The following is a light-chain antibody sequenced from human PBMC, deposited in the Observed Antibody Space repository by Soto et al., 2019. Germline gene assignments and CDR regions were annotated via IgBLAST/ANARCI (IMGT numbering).Light chain of an antibody. Sequence: EIVLTQSPGTLSLSPVEIATLSFIPIQSVSSSYLAWYQQKPGQAPRLLIYGASSRATGIPDRFSGSGSGTDFTLTISRLEPEDFAVYYCQQYGSSRTWTFGQGTNVDIK. CDR3: QQYGSSRTWT. CDR1: QSVSSSY. V-gene: IGKV3-20*01. J-gene: IGKJ1*01. CDR2: GAS.